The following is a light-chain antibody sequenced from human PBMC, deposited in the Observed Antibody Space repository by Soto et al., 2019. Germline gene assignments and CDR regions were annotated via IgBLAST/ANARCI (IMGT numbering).Light chain of an antibody. CDR1: KNDIGLYDF. CDR3: KSYAGSNTYV. J-gene: IGLJ1*01. V-gene: IGLV2-8*01. Sequence: QSALTQPPSASGSPGQSVTISCTGTKNDIGLYDFVSWYQHHPGKAPRLIIYEVVQRPSGVPDRFSGSKSGNTASLTVSGLQAVDEADYFCKSYAGSNTYVIGSGTKVIVL. CDR2: EVV.